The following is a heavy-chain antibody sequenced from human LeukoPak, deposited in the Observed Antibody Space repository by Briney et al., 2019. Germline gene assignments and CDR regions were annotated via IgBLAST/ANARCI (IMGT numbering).Heavy chain of an antibody. CDR2: INPNSGGT. D-gene: IGHD2-2*01. CDR3: ARGRTVVPAANLDY. J-gene: IGHJ4*02. V-gene: IGHV1-2*02. Sequence: GASVTVSCKASGYTFTGYYMHWVRQAPGQGLEWMGWINPNSGGTNYAQKFQGRVTMTRDTSISTAYMELSRPRSDDTAVYYCARGRTVVPAANLDYWGQGTLVTVSS. CDR1: GYTFTGYY.